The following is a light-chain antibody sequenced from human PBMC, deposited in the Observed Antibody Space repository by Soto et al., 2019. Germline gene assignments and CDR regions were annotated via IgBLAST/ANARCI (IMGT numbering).Light chain of an antibody. CDR1: QSVSSN. CDR2: VAS. Sequence: EIVMTQSPATLSVSPGERATLSCRASQSVSSNLAWYQQKPGQAPRLLIYVASTRATGIPARFSGSGSGTEFTLTMSSLLSEDFAVYYCQQYNNWPLTFGGGTKVEIK. CDR3: QQYNNWPLT. J-gene: IGKJ4*01. V-gene: IGKV3-15*01.